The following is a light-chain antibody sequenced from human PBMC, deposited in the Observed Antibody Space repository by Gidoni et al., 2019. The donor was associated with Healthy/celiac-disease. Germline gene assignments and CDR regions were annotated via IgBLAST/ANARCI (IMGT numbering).Light chain of an antibody. CDR1: QSLLHSNGYNY. V-gene: IGKV2-28*01. Sequence: DIVMPQSTLSLPVTPGEPASISCRSSQSLLHSNGYNYLDWFLQKPGQSPQLLIYLGSNRASGVPDRFSGSGSGTDFTLKISRVEAEDVGVYYCMQALQTPRTFGQGTKLEIK. J-gene: IGKJ2*01. CDR2: LGS. CDR3: MQALQTPRT.